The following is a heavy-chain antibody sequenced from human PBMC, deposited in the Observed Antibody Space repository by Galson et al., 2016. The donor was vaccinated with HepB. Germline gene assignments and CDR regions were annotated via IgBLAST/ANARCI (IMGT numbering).Heavy chain of an antibody. J-gene: IGHJ4*02. Sequence: SETLSLTCSVSGGSITTYYWHWFRQPAGKGLEWIGRIFTGGSVKYNPSLKGRVTMSVDTSNDQVSLIMNSVTAADTAVYYCARESGPFDYWGPGTPVTVST. CDR2: IFTGGSV. CDR1: GGSITTYY. CDR3: ARESGPFDY. V-gene: IGHV4-4*07.